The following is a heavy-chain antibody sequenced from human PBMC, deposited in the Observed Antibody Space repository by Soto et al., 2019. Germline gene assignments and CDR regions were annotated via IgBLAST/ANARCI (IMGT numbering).Heavy chain of an antibody. D-gene: IGHD3-3*01. CDR2: ISPNSGRP. J-gene: IGHJ4*02. V-gene: IGHV1-18*04. CDR3: VRKYYDFWTDYPDFDY. CDR1: GYTFTKYD. Sequence: ASVKVSCKTSGYTFTKYDISWVRQAPGQGLEWLGLISPNSGRPSYAQKFEGRVTMTTDTSTTTAYLELRSLRSDDTAVYYCVRKYYDFWTDYPDFDYWGQGTCVSVSS.